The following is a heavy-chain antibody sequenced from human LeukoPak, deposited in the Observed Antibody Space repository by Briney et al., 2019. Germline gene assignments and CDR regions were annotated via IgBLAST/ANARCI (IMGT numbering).Heavy chain of an antibody. CDR1: GFTFDDYA. CDR3: AKVYSYGPGTDY. D-gene: IGHD5-18*01. J-gene: IGHJ4*02. Sequence: GGSPRLSRAASGFTFDDYAMHWVRQAPGKGLEWVSGISWNSGSIGYADSVKGRFTISRDNAKNSLYLQMNSLRAEDTALYYCAKVYSYGPGTDYWGQGTLVTVSS. CDR2: ISWNSGSI. V-gene: IGHV3-9*01.